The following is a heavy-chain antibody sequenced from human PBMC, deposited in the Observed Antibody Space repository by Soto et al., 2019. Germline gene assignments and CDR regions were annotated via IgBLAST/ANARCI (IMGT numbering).Heavy chain of an antibody. CDR2: TYYRSKWYN. Sequence: SQTLSLTCAISGDSVSSNSTAWNWIRQSPSRGLEWLGRTYYRSKWYNDYAVSVKSRITINPDTSKDQLSLQLKSVTPEDTAVYDCARVKGSAYDFDYWGEGTLVTVSS. D-gene: IGHD6-6*01. V-gene: IGHV6-1*01. CDR1: GDSVSSNSTA. J-gene: IGHJ4*02. CDR3: ARVKGSAYDFDY.